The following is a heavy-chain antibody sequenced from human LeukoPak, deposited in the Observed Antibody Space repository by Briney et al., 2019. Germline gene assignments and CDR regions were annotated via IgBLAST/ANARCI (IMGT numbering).Heavy chain of an antibody. CDR2: ISGSGGTT. CDR3: AKDRAGTSGTRRGIDY. CDR1: RFTLSSYA. D-gene: IGHD3-10*01. Sequence: GGSLRLSCAASRFTLSSYAMSWVRQAPGRGLEWVSAISGSGGTTYYAESVKGRFTISRDSSKNTLYLQMNSLRAEDTAVYYCAKDRAGTSGTRRGIDYWGQGTLVTVSS. V-gene: IGHV3-23*01. J-gene: IGHJ4*02.